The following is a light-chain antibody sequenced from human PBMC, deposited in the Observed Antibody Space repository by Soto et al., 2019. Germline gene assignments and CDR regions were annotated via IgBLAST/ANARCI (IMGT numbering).Light chain of an antibody. CDR1: SGDIGAYNF. Sequence: QSALTQPRSVSGSPGQSVTISCTGTSGDIGAYNFVSWYQHHPGKAPKLIIYDVAKRPSGVPDRFSGSKSGITASLTISGLQAEDEADYYCSSYAHRFYVFGTGTKVTVL. J-gene: IGLJ1*01. V-gene: IGLV2-11*01. CDR2: DVA. CDR3: SSYAHRFYV.